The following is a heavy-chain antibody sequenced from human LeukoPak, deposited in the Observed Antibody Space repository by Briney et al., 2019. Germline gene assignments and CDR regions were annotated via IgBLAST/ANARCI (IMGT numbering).Heavy chain of an antibody. Sequence: SETLSLTCSVSGGSISGYYWNWIRQPPGEGLEWIGYIYYSGSTTYNPSLKSRVTMSVDTSKNQFSLKLNSVIAADTAIYYCARRDESLRRLDYWGQGALVTVSS. CDR2: IYYSGST. CDR3: ARRDESLRRLDY. D-gene: IGHD5/OR15-5a*01. V-gene: IGHV4-59*08. J-gene: IGHJ4*02. CDR1: GGSISGYY.